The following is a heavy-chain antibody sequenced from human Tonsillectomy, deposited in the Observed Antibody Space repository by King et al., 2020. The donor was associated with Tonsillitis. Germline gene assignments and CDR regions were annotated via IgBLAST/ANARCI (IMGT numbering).Heavy chain of an antibody. CDR3: ARDPYYYDSSGYYAKYYFDY. D-gene: IGHD3-22*01. V-gene: IGHV1-46*01. J-gene: IGHJ4*02. Sequence: VQLVEYGAEVKKPGASVKVSCKASGYTFTSYYMHWVRQAPGQGLEWMGIINPSGGSTSYAQKFQGRVTMTRDTSTGTVYMELSSLRSEDTAVYYCARDPYYYDSSGYYAKYYFDYWGQGTLVTVSS. CDR2: INPSGGST. CDR1: GYTFTSYY.